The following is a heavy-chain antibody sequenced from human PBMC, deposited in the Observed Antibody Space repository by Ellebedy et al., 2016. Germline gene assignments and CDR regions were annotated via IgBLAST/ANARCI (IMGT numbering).Heavy chain of an antibody. J-gene: IGHJ3*02. CDR1: GFSVTSND. CDR3: ATRHHGAYNI. CDR2: ISSSSSYI. V-gene: IGHV3-21*04. D-gene: IGHD5-12*01. Sequence: GESLKISXAASGFSVTSNDMSWVRQAPGKGLEWVSSISSSSSYIYYADSVKGRFTISRDGSKNTLFLQMNSLRPEDTAMYYCATRHHGAYNIWGRGTVVTVSS.